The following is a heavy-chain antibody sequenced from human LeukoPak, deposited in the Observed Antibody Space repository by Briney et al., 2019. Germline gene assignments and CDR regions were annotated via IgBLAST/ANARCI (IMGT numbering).Heavy chain of an antibody. CDR3: ARDLSLFGVDYYFDY. V-gene: IGHV1-69*05. J-gene: IGHJ4*02. CDR2: IIPIFGTA. D-gene: IGHD3-3*02. CDR1: GGTFSSYA. Sequence: SVKVSCKASGGTFSSYAISWVRQAPGQGLEWMGRIIPIFGTANYAQKFQGRVTITTDESTSTAYMELSSLRSEDTAVYYCARDLSLFGVDYYFDYWGQGTLVTVSS.